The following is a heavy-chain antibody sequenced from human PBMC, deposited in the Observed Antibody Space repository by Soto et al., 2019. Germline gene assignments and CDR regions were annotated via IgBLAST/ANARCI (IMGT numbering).Heavy chain of an antibody. V-gene: IGHV1-8*01. CDR3: ARRAGSDWINYYYYYMDV. D-gene: IGHD3-10*01. CDR2: MNPNSGNT. CDR1: GYTFTSYD. Sequence: ASVKVSCKASGYTFTSYDINWVRQATGQGLEWMGWMNPNSGNTGYAQKFQGRVTMTRNTSISTAYMELSSLRSEDTAVYYFARRAGSDWINYYYYYMDVWGKGTTVTVSS. J-gene: IGHJ6*03.